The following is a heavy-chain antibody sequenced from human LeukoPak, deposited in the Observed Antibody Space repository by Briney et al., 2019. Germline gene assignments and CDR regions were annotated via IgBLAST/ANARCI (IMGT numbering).Heavy chain of an antibody. V-gene: IGHV4-34*01. D-gene: IGHD6-19*01. CDR1: GGSFSGYY. J-gene: IGHJ4*02. Sequence: SETLSLTCAVYGGSFSGYYWSWIRQPPGKGLEWIGEINHSGSTNYNPSLKSRVTISVDTSKNQFSLKLSSVTAADTAVYYCARVFSVAGTFDYWGQGTLVTVSS. CDR2: INHSGST. CDR3: ARVFSVAGTFDY.